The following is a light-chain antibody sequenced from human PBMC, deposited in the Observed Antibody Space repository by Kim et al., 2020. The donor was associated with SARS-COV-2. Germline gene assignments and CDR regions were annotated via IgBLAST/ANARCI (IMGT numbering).Light chain of an antibody. CDR1: QSISSN. Sequence: VSPGESTTVPCRASQSISSNLAWYLQKPGQAPRLLIYGSSTMATGIPARFCGSGSGTEYTLTISSLQSEDFAVYYCQQYNNWPPYTFGQGTKLEIK. CDR3: QQYNNWPPYT. CDR2: GSS. J-gene: IGKJ2*01. V-gene: IGKV3-15*01.